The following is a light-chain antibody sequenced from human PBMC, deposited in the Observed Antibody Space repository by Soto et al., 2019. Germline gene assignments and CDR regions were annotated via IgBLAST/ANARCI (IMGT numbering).Light chain of an antibody. J-gene: IGKJ4*01. CDR3: QQYNNWPLT. CDR1: QSVSSN. V-gene: IGKV3-15*01. CDR2: GAF. Sequence: EIVMTQSPATLSVSPGERATLSCRASQSVSSNLAWYQQKPGQAPRLLIYGAFTRATAFPARFSGSGSGTEFTLTISSLQSEDFAVYYCQQYNNWPLTFGGGTKVEIK.